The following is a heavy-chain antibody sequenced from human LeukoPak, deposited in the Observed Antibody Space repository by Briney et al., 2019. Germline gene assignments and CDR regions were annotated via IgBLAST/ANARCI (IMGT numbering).Heavy chain of an antibody. V-gene: IGHV3-48*01. CDR3: ARVGAVAGTNF. Sequence: GGSLRLSCAVSGFTFSSYSMNWVRQAPGKGLEWVSYISSSSSTIYYADSVKGRFTISRDNAKNSLYLQMNSLRAEDTAVYYCARVGAVAGTNFWGQGTLVTVSS. D-gene: IGHD6-19*01. J-gene: IGHJ4*02. CDR1: GFTFSSYS. CDR2: ISSSSSTI.